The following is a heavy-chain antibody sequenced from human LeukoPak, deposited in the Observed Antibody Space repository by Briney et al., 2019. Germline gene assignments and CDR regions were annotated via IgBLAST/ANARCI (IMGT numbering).Heavy chain of an antibody. CDR3: AKEGRWGSWYFDY. CDR2: VAADGGAK. V-gene: IGHV3-30*18. J-gene: IGHJ4*02. Sequence: PGGSLRLSCDLRFSGHGMHWVRQAPGKGLEWLAVVAADGGAKFYADSVRGRFTIFRDTSRNTVFLQLSGLKTEDTAVYYCAKEGRWGSWYFDYWGQGALVTASS. D-gene: IGHD3-16*01. CDR1: RFSGHG.